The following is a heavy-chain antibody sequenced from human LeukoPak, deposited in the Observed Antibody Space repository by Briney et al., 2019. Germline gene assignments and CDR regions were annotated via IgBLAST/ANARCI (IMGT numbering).Heavy chain of an antibody. J-gene: IGHJ4*02. V-gene: IGHV3-33*01. CDR2: MWYGESGT. CDR1: GFSLSSYG. CDR3: ARDQYDTWSRRGNFDS. Sequence: GGSLRLSCTASGFSLSSYGMHWVRQAPGKGLEWVAVMWYGESGTRYADSVKGRFTISRDNSKNTLYLQMNSLRAEDTAVFYCARDQYDTWSRRGNFDSWGQGTLVIVSS. D-gene: IGHD3/OR15-3a*01.